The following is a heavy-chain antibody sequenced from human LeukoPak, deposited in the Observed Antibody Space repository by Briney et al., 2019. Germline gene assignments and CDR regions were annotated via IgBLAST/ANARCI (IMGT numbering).Heavy chain of an antibody. D-gene: IGHD3-3*01. CDR1: GGSISSGGYY. CDR2: IYYSGST. CDR3: ASSDFSKINWFDP. V-gene: IGHV4-31*03. J-gene: IGHJ5*02. Sequence: SQTLSLTCTVSGGSISSGGYYWSWIRQHPGKGLEWIGYIYYSGSTYYNPSLKSRVTISVDTSKNQFSLKLSSVTAADTAVYYCASSDFSKINWFDPWGQGTRVTVSS.